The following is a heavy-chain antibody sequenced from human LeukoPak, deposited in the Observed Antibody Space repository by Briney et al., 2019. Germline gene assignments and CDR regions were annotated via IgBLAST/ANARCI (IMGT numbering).Heavy chain of an antibody. CDR1: GYSISSGYY. CDR2: INHSGST. J-gene: IGHJ4*02. D-gene: IGHD5-12*01. V-gene: IGHV4-38-2*02. Sequence: SETLSLTCTVSGYSISSGYYWGWIRHPPGKGLEWIGEINHSGSTNYNPSLKSRVTISVDTSKNQFSLKLSSVTAADTAVYYCARGGWIVAGGRYFDYWGQGTLVTVSS. CDR3: ARGGWIVAGGRYFDY.